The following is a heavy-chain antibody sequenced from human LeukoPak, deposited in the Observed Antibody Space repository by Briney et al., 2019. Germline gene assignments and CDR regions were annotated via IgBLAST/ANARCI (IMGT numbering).Heavy chain of an antibody. D-gene: IGHD2-8*01. CDR2: IIPIFGTA. V-gene: IGHV1-69*13. J-gene: IGHJ3*02. CDR1: GGTFSSYA. Sequence: GASVKVSCKASGGTFSSYAISWVRQAPGQGLEWMGGIIPIFGTANYAQKFQGRVTITADESTSTVYMELSSLRSEDTAVYYCARGRMATEDAFDIWGQGTMVTVSS. CDR3: ARGRMATEDAFDI.